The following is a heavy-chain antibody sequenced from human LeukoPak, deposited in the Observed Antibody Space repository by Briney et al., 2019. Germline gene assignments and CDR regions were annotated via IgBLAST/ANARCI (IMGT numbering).Heavy chain of an antibody. D-gene: IGHD2-15*01. CDR3: AKEHMAAAVYYFDY. Sequence: PGGSLRLSCAASGFTLTNYAMSWVRQAPGKGLEWVSSINPSSGNTYYADSVKGRCTIFGGNSKNTLYLQMNSLRAEDTAVYYCAKEHMAAAVYYFDYWGQGTLVTVSS. V-gene: IGHV3-23*01. CDR2: INPSSGNT. J-gene: IGHJ4*02. CDR1: GFTLTNYA.